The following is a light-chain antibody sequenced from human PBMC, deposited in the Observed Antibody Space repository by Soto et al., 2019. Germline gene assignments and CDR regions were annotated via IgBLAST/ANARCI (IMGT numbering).Light chain of an antibody. CDR2: GAS. Sequence: EIVLTQSPGTLSLSPGERATLSCRASQSVRSNYLAWYQQKPGRAPRLLIYGASSRATGIPDRFSGSGSGTDFTLTISTLEPEDFAVYYCQQYGRSPRAFGGGTKVEI. CDR1: QSVRSNY. J-gene: IGKJ4*01. CDR3: QQYGRSPRA. V-gene: IGKV3-20*01.